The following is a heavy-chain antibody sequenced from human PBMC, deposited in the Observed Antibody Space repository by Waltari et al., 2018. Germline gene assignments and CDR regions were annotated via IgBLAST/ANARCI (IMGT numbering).Heavy chain of an antibody. Sequence: EGQLVESGGVVVQPGFTFDDYAMHWCGQAPGKGLVWVSLISWDCGSTYSADSMKGRFNISRDNSKLSLYLQMNRLRAADTALYYCAKGIKKSDRSGYYYYYYSMDVWVSGTTVTVSS. CDR2: ISWDCGST. J-gene: IGHJ6*03. CDR3: AKGIKKSDRSGYYYYYYSMDV. D-gene: IGHD3-22*01. CDR1: FTFDDYA. V-gene: IGHV3-43D*03.